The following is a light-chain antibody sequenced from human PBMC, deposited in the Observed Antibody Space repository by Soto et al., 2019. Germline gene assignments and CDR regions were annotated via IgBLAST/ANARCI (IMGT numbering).Light chain of an antibody. CDR3: QQSYITPST. J-gene: IGKJ2*01. CDR1: QNISFY. Sequence: DIQMTQSPSSLSASIGDRVTITCRASQNISFYLNWYQHKTGQAPKVLIYAASSLQAGVPQRFSGSGSGTDFTLSISSLQPEDFATYSCQQSYITPSTFVQGTKLEIK. CDR2: AAS. V-gene: IGKV1-39*01.